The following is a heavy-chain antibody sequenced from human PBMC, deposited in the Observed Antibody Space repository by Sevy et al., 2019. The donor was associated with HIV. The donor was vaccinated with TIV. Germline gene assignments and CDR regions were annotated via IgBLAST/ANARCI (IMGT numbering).Heavy chain of an antibody. CDR3: VRESSHDFWSGYWGYLDY. D-gene: IGHD3-3*01. V-gene: IGHV3-33*01. Sequence: GGSLRLSCTASGFTFSNHGMHWVRQAPGKGPEWVGIIWYDGSNIYYADTAKGRFTISRDNSRNKLYLQMYDLRPEDTAVYYCVRESSHDFWSGYWGYLDYWGQGTLVTVSS. J-gene: IGHJ4*02. CDR1: GFTFSNHG. CDR2: IWYDGSNI.